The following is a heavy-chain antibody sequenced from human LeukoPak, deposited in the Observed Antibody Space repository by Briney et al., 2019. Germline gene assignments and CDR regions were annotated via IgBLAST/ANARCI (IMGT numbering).Heavy chain of an antibody. Sequence: ASVKVSCKASGYTFTSYYMHWVRQAPGLGLEWMGIINPSGGSTSYAQKFQGRVTMTRDTSTSTVYMELSSLRSEDTAVYYCAREANLGQLRGGNWFDPWGQGTLVTVSS. J-gene: IGHJ5*02. CDR2: INPSGGST. CDR1: GYTFTSYY. V-gene: IGHV1-46*01. D-gene: IGHD3-16*01. CDR3: AREANLGQLRGGNWFDP.